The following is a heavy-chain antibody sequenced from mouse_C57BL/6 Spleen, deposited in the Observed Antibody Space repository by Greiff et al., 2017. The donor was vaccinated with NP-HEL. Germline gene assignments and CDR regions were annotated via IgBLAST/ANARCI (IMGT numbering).Heavy chain of an antibody. J-gene: IGHJ3*01. V-gene: IGHV2-6*01. CDR1: GFSLTSYG. D-gene: IGHD1-1*01. CDR3: ASGGGSSYGWFAY. Sequence: QVQLQQSGPGLVAPSQCLSITCTVSGFSLTSYGVDWVRQSPGKGLEWLGVIWGVGSTNYNSALKSRLSISKDNSKSQVFLKMNSLQTDDTAMYYCASGGGSSYGWFAYWGQGTLVTVSA. CDR2: IWGVGST.